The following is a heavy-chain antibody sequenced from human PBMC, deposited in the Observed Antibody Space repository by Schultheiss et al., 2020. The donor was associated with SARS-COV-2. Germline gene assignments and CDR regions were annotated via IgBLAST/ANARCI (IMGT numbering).Heavy chain of an antibody. V-gene: IGHV4-34*01. CDR1: GGSFSGYY. D-gene: IGHD1/OR15-1a*01. CDR3: ARDEVTTLWGMDV. J-gene: IGHJ6*02. Sequence: SETLSLTCAVYGGSFSGYYWSWIRQPPGKGLEWIGEINHSGSTNYNPSLKSRVTISVDTSKNQFSLKLSSVTAADTAVYYCARDEVTTLWGMDVWGQGTTVTVSS. CDR2: INHSGST.